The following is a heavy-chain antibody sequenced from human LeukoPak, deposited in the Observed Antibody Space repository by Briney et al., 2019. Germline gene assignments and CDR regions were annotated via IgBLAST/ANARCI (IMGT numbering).Heavy chain of an antibody. CDR2: IFYSGYT. CDR1: GGSIRSYY. Sequence: SETLSLTCTVSGGSIRSYYWSWIRQPPGKGLEWIGDIFYSGYTNYNPSLKSRVSISVDTSKNQFSLRLRSVTAADTAVYYCAREPMVRGVYPVLYMDVWGKGTTITVSS. CDR3: AREPMVRGVYPVLYMDV. D-gene: IGHD3-10*01. J-gene: IGHJ6*03. V-gene: IGHV4-59*01.